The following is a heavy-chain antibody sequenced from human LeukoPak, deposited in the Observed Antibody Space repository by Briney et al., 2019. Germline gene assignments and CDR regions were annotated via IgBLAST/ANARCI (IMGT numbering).Heavy chain of an antibody. V-gene: IGHV3-30-3*01. Sequence: PGGPLRLSCAASGFTFSSYAMHWVRQAPGKGLEWVAVISYDGSNKYYADSVKGRFTISRDNSKNTLYLQMNSLRAEDTAVYYCASPVTTGAFDIWGQGTMVTVSS. J-gene: IGHJ3*02. CDR1: GFTFSSYA. CDR3: ASPVTTGAFDI. CDR2: ISYDGSNK. D-gene: IGHD4-17*01.